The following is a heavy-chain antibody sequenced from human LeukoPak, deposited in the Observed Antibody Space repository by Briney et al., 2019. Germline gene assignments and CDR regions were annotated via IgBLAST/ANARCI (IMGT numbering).Heavy chain of an antibody. J-gene: IGHJ3*02. CDR1: GDSISNYY. V-gene: IGHV4-59*04. CDR3: ASDLGYSSRKVAFDI. CDR2: IYYSGST. D-gene: IGHD6-13*01. Sequence: PSETLSLTCTVSGDSISNYYWSWIRQPPGKGLEWIGYIYYSGSTYYNPSLKSRVTISVDTSKNQFSLKLSSVTAADTAVYYCASDLGYSSRKVAFDIWGQGTMVTVSS.